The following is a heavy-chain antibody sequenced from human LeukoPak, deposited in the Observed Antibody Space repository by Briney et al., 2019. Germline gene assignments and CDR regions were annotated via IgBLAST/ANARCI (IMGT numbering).Heavy chain of an antibody. CDR3: ARHVPYTSSWYFDY. J-gene: IGHJ4*02. CDR2: IDPSDSYT. CDR1: GSRFSSYW. V-gene: IGHV5-10-1*01. D-gene: IGHD6-13*01. Sequence: GESLQISCQCSGSRFSSYWITWVRQMPGKGLEWMGRIDPSDSYTNYSPSFQGRVTISADKSISTAYLQWSSLKASDTAVYYCARHVPYTSSWYFDYWGQGTLVTVSS.